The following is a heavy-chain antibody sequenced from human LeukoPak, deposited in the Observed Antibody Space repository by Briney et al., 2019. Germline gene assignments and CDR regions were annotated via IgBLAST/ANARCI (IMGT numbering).Heavy chain of an antibody. Sequence: GGSLRLSCAASGFTFSSYGMSWVRQAPGKGLEWVSAISGSGGSTYYADSVKGRFTISRDNAKNSLYLQIHSLRAEDTAMYFCATDYGYYFDYWGQGTLVAVSS. CDR2: ISGSGGST. D-gene: IGHD4-17*01. CDR1: GFTFSSYG. J-gene: IGHJ4*02. V-gene: IGHV3-23*01. CDR3: ATDYGYYFDY.